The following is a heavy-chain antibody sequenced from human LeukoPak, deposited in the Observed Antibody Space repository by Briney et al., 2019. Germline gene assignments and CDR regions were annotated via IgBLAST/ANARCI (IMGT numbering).Heavy chain of an antibody. D-gene: IGHD4-17*01. CDR1: GFTFSSYA. Sequence: GGSVRLSCADSGFTFSSYAMHWVRQAPGKGLEWVAVISYDGSNKYYADSVKGRFTISRDNSKNTLYLQMNSLRAEDTAVYYWARVAGPTGTKGSKWFGPWGQGNLVTVSS. J-gene: IGHJ5*02. CDR3: ARVAGPTGTKGSKWFGP. CDR2: ISYDGSNK. V-gene: IGHV3-30-3*01.